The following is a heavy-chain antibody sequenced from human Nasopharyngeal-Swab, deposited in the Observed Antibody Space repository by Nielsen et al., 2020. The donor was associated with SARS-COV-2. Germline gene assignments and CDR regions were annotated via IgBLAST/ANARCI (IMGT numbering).Heavy chain of an antibody. D-gene: IGHD2-2*03. V-gene: IGHV3-9*01. CDR3: AKELDIVVVPANYGFGYYGMDD. CDR1: GFTFDDYA. Sequence: GGSLRLSCAASGFTFDDYAMHWVRQAPGKGLEWVSGISWNSGSIGYADSVKGRFTISRDNAKNSLYLQMNSLRAEDTALYYCAKELDIVVVPANYGFGYYGMDDWGQGTTVTVSS. J-gene: IGHJ6*02. CDR2: ISWNSGSI.